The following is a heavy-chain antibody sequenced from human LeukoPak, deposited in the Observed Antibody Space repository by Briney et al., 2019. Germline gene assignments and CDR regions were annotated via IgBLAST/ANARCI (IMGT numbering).Heavy chain of an antibody. D-gene: IGHD3-9*01. Sequence: PGGSLRLSCAASGFTFSSYAMHWVRQAPGKGLEGVAVISYDGSNKYYADSVKGRFTISRDNSKNTLYLQMNSLRAEDTAVYYCARGNYDILTGLAFDIWGQGTMVTVSS. CDR2: ISYDGSNK. CDR1: GFTFSSYA. V-gene: IGHV3-30-3*01. J-gene: IGHJ3*02. CDR3: ARGNYDILTGLAFDI.